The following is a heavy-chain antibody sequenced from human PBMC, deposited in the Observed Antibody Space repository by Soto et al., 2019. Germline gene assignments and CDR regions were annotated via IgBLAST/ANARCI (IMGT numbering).Heavy chain of an antibody. CDR3: ARESSPEDFWSGPHYYYYMDV. J-gene: IGHJ6*03. D-gene: IGHD3-3*01. CDR1: GGSFSGYY. Sequence: SETLSLTCAVYGGSFSGYYWSWIRHPPGKGLEWIGEINHSGSTNYNPSLKSRVTISVDTSKKQFSLKLSSVTAADTAVYYCARESSPEDFWSGPHYYYYMDVWGKGTTVTVSS. V-gene: IGHV4-34*01. CDR2: INHSGST.